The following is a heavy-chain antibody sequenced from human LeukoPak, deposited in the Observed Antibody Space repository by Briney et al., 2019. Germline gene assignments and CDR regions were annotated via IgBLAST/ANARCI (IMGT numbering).Heavy chain of an antibody. CDR2: INHSGST. V-gene: IGHV4-34*01. J-gene: IGHJ4*02. D-gene: IGHD6-13*01. CDR1: GGSLSGYY. CDR3: ARGYGYVVHGFDY. Sequence: SETLSPTCAVYGGSLSGYYWSWIRQPPGKGLEWIGEINHSGSTNYNPSLKSRVTISVDTSRNQFSLKLSSVTAADTAVYYCARGYGYVVHGFDYWGQGTLVTVSS.